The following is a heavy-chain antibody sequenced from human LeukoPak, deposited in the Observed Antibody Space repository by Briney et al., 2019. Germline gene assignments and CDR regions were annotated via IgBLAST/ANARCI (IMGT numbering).Heavy chain of an antibody. J-gene: IGHJ6*02. Sequence: ASATVSCKASGYTFTSYDINWVRQAPGQGLEWMGWMNPNSGNTGYAQKFQGRVTMTRNTSISTAYMELSSLRSEDTAVYYCARAAGVGMDVWGQGATVTVSS. CDR1: GYTFTSYD. V-gene: IGHV1-8*01. D-gene: IGHD3-10*01. CDR3: ARAAGVGMDV. CDR2: MNPNSGNT.